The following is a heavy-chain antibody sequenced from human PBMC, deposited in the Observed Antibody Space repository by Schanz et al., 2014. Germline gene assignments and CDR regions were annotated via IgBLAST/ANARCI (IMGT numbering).Heavy chain of an antibody. CDR1: GFTFRSYG. CDR2: ISYDGSNK. V-gene: IGHV3-30-3*02. D-gene: IGHD2-21*01. J-gene: IGHJ4*02. Sequence: QAQLVESGGGVVQPGRSLRLSCAASGFTFRSYGMHWVRQAPGKGLEWVAFISYDGSNKYYADSVKGRFTISRDSSKNTLYLQMNSLRADDTAVYYCAKSKSQLPLFDYWGQGTLVAVSS. CDR3: AKSKSQLPLFDY.